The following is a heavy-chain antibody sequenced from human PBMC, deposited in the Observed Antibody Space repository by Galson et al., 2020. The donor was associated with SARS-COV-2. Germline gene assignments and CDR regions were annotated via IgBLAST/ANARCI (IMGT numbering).Heavy chain of an antibody. CDR1: GHTLTELS. CDR3: ATWGVVIITYAFDI. D-gene: IGHD3-22*01. J-gene: IGHJ3*02. V-gene: IGHV1-24*01. Sequence: ASVKVSCKLSGHTLTELSMDWVRQAPGKGLEWLGSFDPQDGETIYAQKFQGRVTMTEDTSTETAYLELSSLRSDDTAVYYCATWGVVIITYAFDIWGQGTMVTVSS. CDR2: FDPQDGET.